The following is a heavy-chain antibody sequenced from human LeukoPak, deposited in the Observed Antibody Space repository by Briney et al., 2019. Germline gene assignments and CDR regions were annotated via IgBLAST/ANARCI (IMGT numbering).Heavy chain of an antibody. CDR3: AKDRHRDGYHCFDY. CDR1: GFTFSSYG. V-gene: IGHV3-30*02. J-gene: IGHJ4*02. Sequence: GGSLRLSCAASGFTFSSYGMHWLRQAPGKGLEGVAFIRYDGSNKYYADSVKGRFTISRDNSKNTLYLQMNSLRAEDTAVYYCAKDRHRDGYHCFDYWGQGTLVTVSS. D-gene: IGHD5-24*01. CDR2: IRYDGSNK.